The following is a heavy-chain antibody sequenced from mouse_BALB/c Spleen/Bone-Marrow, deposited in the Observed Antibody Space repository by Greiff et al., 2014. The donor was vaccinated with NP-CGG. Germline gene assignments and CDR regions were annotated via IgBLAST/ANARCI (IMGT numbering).Heavy chain of an antibody. V-gene: IGHV1-61*01. CDR1: GYTFTGYW. D-gene: IGHD2-10*02. J-gene: IGHJ2*01. CDR3: VRKYGKGGDY. CDR2: IDPSDSEI. Sequence: QVQLQQPGAEVVRPGASVKLSCKASGYTFTGYWMNWVKQRPGQGLEWIGMIDPSDSEIHHNPMFRDKATLTVDKSSSTAYMQLSSLTSDDSAVYYCVRKYGKGGDYWGQGTTLTVSS.